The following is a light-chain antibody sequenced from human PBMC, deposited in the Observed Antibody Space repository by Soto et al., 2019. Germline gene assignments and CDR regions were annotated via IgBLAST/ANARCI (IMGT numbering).Light chain of an antibody. CDR1: QSVSRD. V-gene: IGKV3-15*01. CDR3: QQYNNWPPLT. J-gene: IGKJ4*01. Sequence: DIVVTQSPATLSVSPGERATLSCRASQSVSRDLAWYQQKPGQAPRLLIYGASTRATGIPARFSGSGSGTEFTLTISSLQSEDFAVYYCQQYNNWPPLTFGGGTKVEIK. CDR2: GAS.